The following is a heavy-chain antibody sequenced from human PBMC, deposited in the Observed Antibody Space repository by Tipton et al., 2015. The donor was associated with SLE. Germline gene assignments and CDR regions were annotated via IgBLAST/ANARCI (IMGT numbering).Heavy chain of an antibody. Sequence: TLSLTCVVSGASISSSNWWSWVRQAPGQGLEWIGEINHSGSSGYNPSLKSRVTISVDTSKNQFSLKLSSVTAADTAVYYCARRKLGATTYDAFDIWGQGTMVTVSS. D-gene: IGHD1-26*01. CDR3: ARRKLGATTYDAFDI. J-gene: IGHJ3*02. CDR1: GASISSSNW. V-gene: IGHV4/OR15-8*01. CDR2: INHSGSS.